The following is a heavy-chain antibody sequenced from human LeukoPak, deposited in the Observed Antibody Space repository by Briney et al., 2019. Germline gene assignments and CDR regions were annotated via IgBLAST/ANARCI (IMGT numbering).Heavy chain of an antibody. CDR3: ASRKVYYYDSSGYWDAFDI. CDR2: IYYSGST. V-gene: IGHV4-59*08. CDR1: GGSISSYY. J-gene: IGHJ3*02. Sequence: SETLSLTCTVSGGSISSYYWSWIRQPPGEGLEWIGYIYYSGSTNYNPSLKSRVTISVDTSKNQFSLKLSSVTAADTAVYYCASRKVYYYDSSGYWDAFDIWGQGTMVTVSS. D-gene: IGHD3-22*01.